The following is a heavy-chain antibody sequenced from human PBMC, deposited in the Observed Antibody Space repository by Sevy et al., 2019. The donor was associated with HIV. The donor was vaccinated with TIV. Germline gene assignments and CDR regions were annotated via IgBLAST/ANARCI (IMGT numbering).Heavy chain of an antibody. D-gene: IGHD3-3*01. Sequence: SETLSLTCSVSGGSISSHYWSWIRQPAGEGLEWIGRIDTSGGTNYNPSLKTRVTKSIDTSKNQFSLRLRSVTAADTAVYYCARYNFWSGHYDYFDYWGPGALVTVSS. CDR1: GGSISSHY. CDR2: IDTSGGT. V-gene: IGHV4-4*07. J-gene: IGHJ4*02. CDR3: ARYNFWSGHYDYFDY.